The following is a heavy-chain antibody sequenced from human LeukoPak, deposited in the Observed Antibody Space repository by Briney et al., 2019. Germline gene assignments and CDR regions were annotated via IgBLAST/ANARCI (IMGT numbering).Heavy chain of an antibody. CDR2: IYYSGST. CDR1: GGSISSYY. J-gene: IGHJ5*02. CDR3: AREGNWFDP. V-gene: IGHV4-59*01. Sequence: SETLSLTCTVSGGSISSYYWSWIRQPPGKGLEWIGYIYYSGSTNYNPSLKSRVTISVDTSKNQFSLKLSSVTAADTAVYYCAREGNWFDPWGQGTLVTVSS.